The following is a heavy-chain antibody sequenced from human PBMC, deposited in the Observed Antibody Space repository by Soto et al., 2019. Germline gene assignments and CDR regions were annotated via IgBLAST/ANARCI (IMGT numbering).Heavy chain of an antibody. CDR1: GYTFTSYD. CDR2: MNPNSGNT. D-gene: IGHD1-26*01. V-gene: IGHV1-8*02. CDR3: AVKGEVGATSYYYYYMDV. J-gene: IGHJ6*03. Sequence: ASVKVSCKASGYTFTSYDINWVRQATGQGLEWMGWMNPNSGNTGYAQKFQGRVTMTRNTSISTAYMELSSLRSEDTAVYYCAVKGEVGATSYYYYYMDVWGKGTTVTVSS.